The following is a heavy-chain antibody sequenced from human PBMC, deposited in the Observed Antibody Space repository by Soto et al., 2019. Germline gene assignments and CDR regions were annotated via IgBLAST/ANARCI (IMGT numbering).Heavy chain of an antibody. CDR3: ASSTITLPFDY. J-gene: IGHJ4*02. D-gene: IGHD5-12*01. Sequence: GGSLRLSCAASGFTFSSYWMSWVRQAPGKGLEWVANIKQDGSEKYYVDSVKGRFTISRDNAKNSLYLQMNSLRAEDTAVYYCASSTITLPFDYWGQGTLVTVSS. V-gene: IGHV3-7*01. CDR1: GFTFSSYW. CDR2: IKQDGSEK.